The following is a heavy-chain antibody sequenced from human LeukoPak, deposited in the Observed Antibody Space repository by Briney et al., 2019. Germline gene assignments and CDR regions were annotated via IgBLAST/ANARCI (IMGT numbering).Heavy chain of an antibody. J-gene: IGHJ1*01. CDR2: IKSKTDGGTT. CDR3: TTQHTFGGVIDLQH. D-gene: IGHD3-16*02. V-gene: IGHV3-15*01. CDR1: GFTFSNAW. Sequence: GGSLRLSCAASGFTFSNAWMSWVRQAPGKGLEWVGRIKSKTDGGTTDYAAPVKGRFTISRDDSKNTLYLQMNSLKTEDTAVYYCTTQHTFGGVIDLQHWGQGTLVTVSS.